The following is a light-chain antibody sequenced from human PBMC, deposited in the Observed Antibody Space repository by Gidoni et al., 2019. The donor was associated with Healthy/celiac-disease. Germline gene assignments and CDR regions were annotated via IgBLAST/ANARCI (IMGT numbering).Light chain of an antibody. Sequence: DIQMTQSPSSLSASVGDRVTITFQASQDISNYLNWYQQKPGKAPKLLIYDAANLETVVPSRFSGSGSGTDFTFTISSLQPEDIATYYCQQYDNLYTFGQXTKLEIK. CDR1: QDISNY. CDR3: QQYDNLYT. V-gene: IGKV1-33*01. CDR2: DAA. J-gene: IGKJ2*01.